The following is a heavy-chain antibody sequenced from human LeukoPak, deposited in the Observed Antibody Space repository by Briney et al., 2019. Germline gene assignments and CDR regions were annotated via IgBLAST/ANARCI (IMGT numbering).Heavy chain of an antibody. CDR2: ISSSGSTI. CDR1: GFTFSDYY. V-gene: IGHV3-11*01. Sequence: GGSLRLSCAASGFTFSDYYMSWIRQAPGKGLEWVSYISSSGSTIYYADSVKGRFTISRDNSKNTLYLQMNSLRAEDTAVYYCAKDGSGLWGIYYYYMDVWGKGTTVTVSS. CDR3: AKDGSGLWGIYYYYMDV. J-gene: IGHJ6*03. D-gene: IGHD3-10*01.